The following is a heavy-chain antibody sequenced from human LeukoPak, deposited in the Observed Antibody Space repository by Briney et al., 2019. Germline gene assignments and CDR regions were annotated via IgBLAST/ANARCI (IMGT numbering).Heavy chain of an antibody. J-gene: IGHJ4*02. CDR3: AKDTYDFWSGYYIDY. CDR2: ISGSGGST. V-gene: IGHV3-23*01. CDR1: GFTFSSYA. D-gene: IGHD3-3*01. Sequence: GGSLTLSCAASGFTFSSYAMSWVRQAPGKVLEWVSAISGSGGSTYYADSVKGRFTISRDNSKNTLYLQMNSLRAEDTAVYYCAKDTYDFWSGYYIDYWGQGTLVTVSS.